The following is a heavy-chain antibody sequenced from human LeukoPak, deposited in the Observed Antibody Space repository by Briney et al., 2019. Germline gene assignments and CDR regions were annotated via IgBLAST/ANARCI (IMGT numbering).Heavy chain of an antibody. Sequence: ASVKVSCKASGYTFTSYDINWVRQATGQGLEWMGCMNPNSGNTGYAQKFQGRVTMTGNTSISTAYMELSSLRSEDTAVYYCARVESSGWYLVYYYYGMDVWGQGTTVTVSS. CDR1: GYTFTSYD. CDR3: ARVESSGWYLVYYYYGMDV. D-gene: IGHD6-19*01. J-gene: IGHJ6*02. V-gene: IGHV1-8*01. CDR2: MNPNSGNT.